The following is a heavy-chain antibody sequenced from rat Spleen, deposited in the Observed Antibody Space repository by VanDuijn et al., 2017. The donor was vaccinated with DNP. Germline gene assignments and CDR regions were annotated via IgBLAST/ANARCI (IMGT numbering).Heavy chain of an antibody. CDR3: THSGQSYYYGSPFAY. Sequence: QVQLKESGPGLVQPSQTLSLTCTVSGFSLTDYSIHWVRQPPGKGLEWMGRIRRGGSTDYNSALKSRLSISRDTSKSQIFLKMNSLQTEDTAIYFCTHSGQSYYYGSPFAYWGQGTLVTVSS. D-gene: IGHD1-2*01. CDR2: IRRGGST. V-gene: IGHV2-19*01. CDR1: GFSLTDYS. J-gene: IGHJ3*01.